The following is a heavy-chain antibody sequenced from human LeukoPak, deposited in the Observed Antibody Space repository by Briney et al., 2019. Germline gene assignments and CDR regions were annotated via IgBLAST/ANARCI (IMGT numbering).Heavy chain of an antibody. CDR3: AKIPISLLGDDFMVGDS. V-gene: IGHV3-64*01. J-gene: IGHJ4*02. Sequence: GGSLRLSCAASGFTFNSYPMHWVRQAPGKGLEFVSAISSNGGSTYYANSVKGRFKISRDNSKNTLYLQMGSLRAGDMAVYYCAKIPISLLGDDFMVGDSWGQGTLVTVSS. CDR2: ISSNGGST. CDR1: GFTFNSYP. D-gene: IGHD4-17*01.